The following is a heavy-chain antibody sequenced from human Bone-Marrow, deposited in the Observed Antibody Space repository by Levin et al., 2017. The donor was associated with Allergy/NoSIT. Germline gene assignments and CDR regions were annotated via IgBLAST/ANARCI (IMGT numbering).Heavy chain of an antibody. D-gene: IGHD1-26*01. J-gene: IGHJ4*02. V-gene: IGHV4-59*01. CDR1: GGSINSYF. CDR2: ISYSGST. CDR3: AKDKSGSYFSFDN. Sequence: MSSETLSLTCNVSGGSINSYFWSWIRQPPGKGLEWIGYISYSGSTNYNPSLKSRVTISLDTSKNQFTLKLRSVTAADTAVYYCAKDKSGSYFSFDNWGQGNLVTVSS.